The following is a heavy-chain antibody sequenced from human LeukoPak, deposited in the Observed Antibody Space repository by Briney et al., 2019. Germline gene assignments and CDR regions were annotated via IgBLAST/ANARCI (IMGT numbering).Heavy chain of an antibody. V-gene: IGHV3-21*01. CDR3: AREGITLTSAFDY. D-gene: IGHD3-22*01. J-gene: IGHJ4*02. Sequence: PGGSLRLSCAASGFTFSTNAMHWVRQAPGKGLEWVSSISSSSSYTYYADSLKGRFTISRDNAKNSLFLQMNSLRAEDTAVYYCAREGITLTSAFDYWGQGTLVTVSS. CDR1: GFTFSTNA. CDR2: ISSSSSYT.